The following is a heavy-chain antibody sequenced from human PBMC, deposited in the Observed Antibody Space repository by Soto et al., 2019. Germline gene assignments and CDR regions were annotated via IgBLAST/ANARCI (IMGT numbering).Heavy chain of an antibody. CDR2: TSGSGGST. V-gene: IGHV3-23*01. CDR3: ANQESSYGDYGYFDY. D-gene: IGHD4-17*01. J-gene: IGHJ4*02. CDR1: GFTFSSYA. Sequence: EVPLLESGGGLVQPGGSLRLSCAASGFTFSSYAMSWVRQAPGKGLEWVSATSGSGGSTYYADSVKGRFTISRDNSKNTLYLQMNSLRAEDTAVYYCANQESSYGDYGYFDYWGQGTLVTVSS.